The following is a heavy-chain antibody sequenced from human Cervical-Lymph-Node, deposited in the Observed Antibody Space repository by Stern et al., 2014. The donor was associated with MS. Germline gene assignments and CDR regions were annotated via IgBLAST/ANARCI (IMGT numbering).Heavy chain of an antibody. V-gene: IGHV1-69*01. CDR2: IFPRFGKP. D-gene: IGHD4-17*01. CDR3: ASPLTATSVPFGYYGMDV. J-gene: IGHJ6*02. CDR1: GGTFSNYA. Sequence: QVQLVQSGAEVKKPGSSVKVSCKASGGTFSNYATSWVRQAPGQGLEWMGGIFPRFGKPNYAQKFQGRVTITADESTSTAYMDLSSLRSEDTAVYYCASPLTATSVPFGYYGMDVWGQGTTVTVS.